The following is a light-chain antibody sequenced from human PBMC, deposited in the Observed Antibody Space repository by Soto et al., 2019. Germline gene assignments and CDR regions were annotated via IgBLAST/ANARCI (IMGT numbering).Light chain of an antibody. CDR1: QRVGSSY. CDR2: GAS. J-gene: IGKJ4*01. V-gene: IGKV3-20*01. Sequence: EVVLTQSPGTLSLSPGEGATLSCKATQRVGSSYLAWYQQKPGQAPRLLIYGASNRATGIPGRFSGSGSGTDFILTISILEPQDFAVYFCQQYCSSPFTFGGGTKVE. CDR3: QQYCSSPFT.